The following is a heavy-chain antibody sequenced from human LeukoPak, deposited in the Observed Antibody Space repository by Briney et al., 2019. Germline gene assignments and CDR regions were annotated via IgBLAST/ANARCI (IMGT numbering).Heavy chain of an antibody. V-gene: IGHV3-53*01. CDR3: AKDTGNSGVPQYFQH. CDR1: GFTFSSYS. Sequence: GGSLRLSCAASGFTFSSYSMNWVRQAPGKGLEWVSVIYSGGSTYYADSVKGRFTISRDNSKNTLYLQMNSLRAEDTAVYYCAKDTGNSGVPQYFQHWGQGTLVTVSS. CDR2: IYSGGST. D-gene: IGHD4-23*01. J-gene: IGHJ1*01.